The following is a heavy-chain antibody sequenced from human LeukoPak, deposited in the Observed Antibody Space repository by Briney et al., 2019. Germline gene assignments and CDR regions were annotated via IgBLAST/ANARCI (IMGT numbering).Heavy chain of an antibody. CDR3: ARGCENSSDFDY. Sequence: GGSLRLSCAASGFTFSSYWMHWVRQAPGKGLVWVSRINTDGSSTSYADSVKGRFTISRDNAKNTLYLQMNSLRAEATAVYYCARGCENSSDFDYWGQGTLVTVSS. D-gene: IGHD6-6*01. V-gene: IGHV3-74*01. CDR2: INTDGSST. J-gene: IGHJ4*02. CDR1: GFTFSSYW.